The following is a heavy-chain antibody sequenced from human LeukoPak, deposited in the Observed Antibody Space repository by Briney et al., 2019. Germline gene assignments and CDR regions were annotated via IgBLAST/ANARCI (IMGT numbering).Heavy chain of an antibody. D-gene: IGHD3-10*01. CDR3: ARRGTYYYGSGRGSVGDYYYGMDV. J-gene: IGHJ6*02. CDR1: GGSITSSSYY. CDR2: IYYSGST. Sequence: KPSETLSLTCTVSGGSITSSSYYWSWIRQPPGKGLEWIGYIYYSGSTNYNPSLKSRVTISVDTSKNQFSLKLSSVTAEDTAVYYCARRGTYYYGSGRGSVGDYYYGMDVWGQGTTVTVSS. V-gene: IGHV4-61*01.